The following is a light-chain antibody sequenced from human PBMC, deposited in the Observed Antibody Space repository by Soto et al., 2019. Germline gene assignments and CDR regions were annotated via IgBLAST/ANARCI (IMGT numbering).Light chain of an antibody. Sequence: EIVMTQSPGTLSVSPGERATLSCRASQSVSSNLAWYQQKPGQAPRLLIYGASTRATGIPARFSRSRSGTEFTLTISSLQSEDFAFYYCQQYNNWPRTFGQGTKVEIK. V-gene: IGKV3-15*01. CDR2: GAS. CDR1: QSVSSN. CDR3: QQYNNWPRT. J-gene: IGKJ1*01.